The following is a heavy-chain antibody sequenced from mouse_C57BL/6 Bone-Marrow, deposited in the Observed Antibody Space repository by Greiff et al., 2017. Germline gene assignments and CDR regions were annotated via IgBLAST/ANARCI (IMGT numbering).Heavy chain of an antibody. CDR2: IHPNSGST. CDR1: GYTFTSYW. CDR3: ARSGTTVPLDY. Sequence: VQLQQPGAELVKPGASVKLSCKASGYTFTSYWMHWVTQRPGQGLEWIGMIHPNSGSTNYNAKFKSKATLTVDKSSSTAYMQLSSLTSEDSAVYYCARSGTTVPLDYWGQGTTLTVSS. V-gene: IGHV1-64*01. D-gene: IGHD1-1*01. J-gene: IGHJ2*01.